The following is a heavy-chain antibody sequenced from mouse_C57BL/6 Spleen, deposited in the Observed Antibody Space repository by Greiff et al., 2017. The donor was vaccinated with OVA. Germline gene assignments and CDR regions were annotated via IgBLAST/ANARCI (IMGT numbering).Heavy chain of an antibody. J-gene: IGHJ1*03. D-gene: IGHD3-2*01. CDR1: GYSITSDY. CDR2: ISYSGST. V-gene: IGHV3-8*01. CDR3: ARFSILTGYFDV. Sequence: EVHLVESGPGLAKPSQTLSLTCSVTGYSITSDYWNWIRNFPGKKLEYMGYISYSGSTYYNPSLKSRISITRDTTKNQYYLQLNSVTTEDTATYYCARFSILTGYFDVWGTGTTVTVSS.